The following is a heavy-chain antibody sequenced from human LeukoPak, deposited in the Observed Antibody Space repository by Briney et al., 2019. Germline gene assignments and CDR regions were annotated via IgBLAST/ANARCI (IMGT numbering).Heavy chain of an antibody. CDR3: AKDFGWELSPYFDY. CDR2: VSGSGGST. V-gene: IGHV3-23*01. Sequence: GGSLRLSCAASGFTFSNYAVSWVRQAPGKGLEWVSTVSGSGGSTYHADSVMGRFTSSRDNSKNTLYLQMNSLRAEDTAVYYCAKDFGWELSPYFDYWGQGTLVTVSS. CDR1: GFTFSNYA. D-gene: IGHD1-26*01. J-gene: IGHJ4*02.